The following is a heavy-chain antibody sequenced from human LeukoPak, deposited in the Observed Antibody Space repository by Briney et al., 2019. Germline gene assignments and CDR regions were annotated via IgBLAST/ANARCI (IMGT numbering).Heavy chain of an antibody. CDR2: IYYSGST. CDR1: GFTFSSYA. Sequence: PGGSLRLSCAASGFTFSSYAMSWIRQPPGKGLEWIGFIYYSGSTDYNPSLKSRVTISVDTSKNQFSLKLSSVTAADTALYYCARGMGSYLFNFDCWGQGTLVTVSS. V-gene: IGHV4-59*01. D-gene: IGHD1-26*01. J-gene: IGHJ4*02. CDR3: ARGMGSYLFNFDC.